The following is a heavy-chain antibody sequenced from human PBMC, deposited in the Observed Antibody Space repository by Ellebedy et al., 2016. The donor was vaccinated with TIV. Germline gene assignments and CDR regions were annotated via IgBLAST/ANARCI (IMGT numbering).Heavy chain of an antibody. J-gene: IGHJ3*02. D-gene: IGHD5-24*01. CDR1: GGSISSGDYY. CDR3: ARGGMASITYGAFDI. CDR2: IYYSGST. V-gene: IGHV4-61*08. Sequence: MPSETLSLTCTVSGGSISSGDYYWSWIRQPPGKGLEWIGYIYYSGSTNYNPSLKSRVTISVDTSKNQFSLKLSSVTAADTAVYYCARGGMASITYGAFDIWGQGTMVTVSS.